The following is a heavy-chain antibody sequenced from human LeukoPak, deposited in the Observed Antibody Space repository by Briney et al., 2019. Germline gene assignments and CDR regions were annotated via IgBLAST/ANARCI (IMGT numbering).Heavy chain of an antibody. CDR2: INHSGRT. D-gene: IGHD5-18*01. J-gene: IGHJ3*02. V-gene: IGHV4-34*01. Sequence: SETLSLTCTVSGGSISSYYWSWIRQPPGKGLEWIGEINHSGRTNYNPSLKSRVTISVDTSKNQFSLKLSSVTAADTAVCYCARGRGYNAFDIWGQGTMVTVSS. CDR3: ARGRGYNAFDI. CDR1: GGSISSYY.